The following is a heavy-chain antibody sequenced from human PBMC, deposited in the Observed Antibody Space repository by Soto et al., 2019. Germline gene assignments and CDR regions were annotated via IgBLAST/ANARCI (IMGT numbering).Heavy chain of an antibody. CDR2: ISAYNGNT. Sequence: QVQLVQSGGEVKKPGASVKVSCKASGYTFTDYGITWVRQAPGQGLEWMGWISAYNGNTNSAQKLQGRVTMTTDTSTRTAYMDLMSRRADDTAVYYCARDVRVWEWSKYLLEYWGQGTLGPGSS. J-gene: IGHJ4*02. CDR3: ARDVRVWEWSKYLLEY. CDR1: GYTFTDYG. D-gene: IGHD3-3*01. V-gene: IGHV1-18*04.